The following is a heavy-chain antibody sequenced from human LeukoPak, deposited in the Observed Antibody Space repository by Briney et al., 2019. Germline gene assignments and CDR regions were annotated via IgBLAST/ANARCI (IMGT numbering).Heavy chain of an antibody. CDR3: ARALYYSSGYFFFDY. Sequence: SETLSLTCTVSGGSISSRDHYWSWIRQHPGKGLEWIGYIFYSGSTHYNPSLKSRVTISVDPSKNQFSLKLSSVTAADTAVYYCARALYYSSGYFFFDYWGQGILVTVSS. D-gene: IGHD3-22*01. V-gene: IGHV4-31*03. CDR1: GGSISSRDHY. J-gene: IGHJ4*02. CDR2: IFYSGST.